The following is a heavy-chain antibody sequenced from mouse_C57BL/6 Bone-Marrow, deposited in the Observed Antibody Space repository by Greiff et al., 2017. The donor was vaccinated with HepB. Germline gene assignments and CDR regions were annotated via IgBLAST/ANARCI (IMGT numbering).Heavy chain of an antibody. CDR2: IWGGGST. CDR3: AKHEITTVVATDYAMDY. CDR1: GFSLTSYG. J-gene: IGHJ4*01. V-gene: IGHV2-9*01. Sequence: VMLVESGPGLVAPSQSLSITCTVSGFSLTSYGVDWVRQPPGKGLEWLGVIWGGGSTNYNSALMSRLSISKDNSKSQVFLKMNSLQTDDTAMYYCAKHEITTVVATDYAMDYWGQGTSVTVSS. D-gene: IGHD1-1*01.